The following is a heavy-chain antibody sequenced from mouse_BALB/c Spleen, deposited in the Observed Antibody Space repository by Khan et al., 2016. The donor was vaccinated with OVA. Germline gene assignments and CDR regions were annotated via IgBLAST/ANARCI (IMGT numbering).Heavy chain of an antibody. CDR2: ISYSGST. J-gene: IGHJ3*01. V-gene: IGHV3-8*02. CDR3: ARYDYDYDGAFAY. D-gene: IGHD2-4*01. Sequence: EVKLLESGPSLVKPSQTLSLTCSVTGDSITSGYRNWIRKFPGNKLEYMGYISYSGSTYYNPSLKSRISITRDTSKNQYYLQLNSVTTEDTATYYCARYDYDYDGAFAYWGQGTLVTVSA. CDR1: GDSITSGY.